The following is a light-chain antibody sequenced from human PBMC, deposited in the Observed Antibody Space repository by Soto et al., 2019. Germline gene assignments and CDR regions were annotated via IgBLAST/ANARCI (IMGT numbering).Light chain of an antibody. CDR1: QSVSSN. CDR2: GAS. Sequence: EIVMTQSPATLSVSPGERATLSCRASQSVSSNLAWYQQKPGQAPRLLIYGASTRATGIPARFSGSGSGTGFTPTTSTLQSKYFLEYYCQEYNNWPPGALGQGAEVEIK. CDR3: QEYNNWPPGA. J-gene: IGKJ1*01. V-gene: IGKV3-15*01.